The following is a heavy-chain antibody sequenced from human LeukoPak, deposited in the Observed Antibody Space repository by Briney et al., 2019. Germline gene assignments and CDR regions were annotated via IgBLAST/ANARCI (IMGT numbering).Heavy chain of an antibody. V-gene: IGHV4-4*07. J-gene: IGHJ3*02. CDR2: IYTSGST. CDR1: GGSISSYY. Sequence: SETLSLTCTVSGGSISSYYWSWIRQPAGKGLEWIGRIYTSGSTNYNPSLKSRVTMSVDTSKNQFSLKLSSVTAADTAVYYCARAGIVGATGAFDIWGQGTMVTVSS. D-gene: IGHD1-26*01. CDR3: ARAGIVGATGAFDI.